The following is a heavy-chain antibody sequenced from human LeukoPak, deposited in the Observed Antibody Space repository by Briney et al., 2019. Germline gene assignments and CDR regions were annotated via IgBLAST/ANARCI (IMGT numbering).Heavy chain of an antibody. Sequence: GGSLRLSCVGSGFTFSSHRMDWVRHAPGKGLEWVSSISGNGRNMYYKESVKGRFTVSRDNAKNSPYLQMNSLRAEDSAVYYCVRITLTGWYPWGRGTLVTVSS. J-gene: IGHJ5*02. V-gene: IGHV3-21*01. CDR1: GFTFSSHR. CDR2: ISGNGRNM. D-gene: IGHD6-19*01. CDR3: VRITLTGWYP.